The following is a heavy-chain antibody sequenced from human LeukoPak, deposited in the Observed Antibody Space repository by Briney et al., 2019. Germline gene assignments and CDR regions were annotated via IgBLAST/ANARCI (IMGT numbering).Heavy chain of an antibody. V-gene: IGHV1-69*05. CDR1: GGTFSSYA. Sequence: SVKVSCKASGGTFSSYAISWVRQAPGQGLEWMGGIIPIFGTANYAQKFQGRVTITTDESTSTAYMELSSLRSEDTAVYYCARELAEVVAPLNKGDNWFDPWGQGTLVTVSS. CDR2: IIPIFGTA. D-gene: IGHD2-15*01. J-gene: IGHJ5*02. CDR3: ARELAEVVAPLNKGDNWFDP.